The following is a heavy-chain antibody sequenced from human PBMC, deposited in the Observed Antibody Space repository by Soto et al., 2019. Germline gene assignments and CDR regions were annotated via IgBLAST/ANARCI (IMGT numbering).Heavy chain of an antibody. V-gene: IGHV1-18*01. J-gene: IGHJ5*02. D-gene: IGHD3-10*01. Sequence: GASVKVSCKASGYTFTNYGISWVRQAPAQGLEWMGWINVYNGNTKYAQKVQGRVTMTTDTSTSTAYMELRSLRSDDTAVYYCARGVGSGSYYNQYNWFDPWGQGTLVTVSS. CDR1: GYTFTNYG. CDR3: ARGVGSGSYYNQYNWFDP. CDR2: INVYNGNT.